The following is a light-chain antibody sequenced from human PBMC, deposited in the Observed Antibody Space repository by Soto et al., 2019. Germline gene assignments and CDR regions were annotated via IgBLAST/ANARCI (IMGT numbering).Light chain of an antibody. J-gene: IGKJ2*03. Sequence: IVLTQSPGTLSLSPGEGATLSCRASQSVSGTYLAWYQLKPGQAPRLLIYGASTMASGVPDRFSGSGSATDFTLTISRLEPEDFAVYYCQQYGRSPLYSFGQGTKVEIK. V-gene: IGKV3-20*01. CDR3: QQYGRSPLYS. CDR1: QSVSGTY. CDR2: GAS.